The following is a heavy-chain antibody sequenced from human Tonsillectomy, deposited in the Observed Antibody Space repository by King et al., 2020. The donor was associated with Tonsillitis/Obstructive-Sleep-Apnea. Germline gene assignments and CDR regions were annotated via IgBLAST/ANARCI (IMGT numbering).Heavy chain of an antibody. D-gene: IGHD3-3*01. V-gene: IGHV4-34*01. CDR2: INHSGRT. Sequence: VQLQQWGAGLLKPSETLSLTCAVYGGSFSGYYWSWIRQPPGKGLEWIGEINHSGRTNYNPSLKSRVTISVNTSKNQYSLKLRSVTAADTAGDYFARGRGYYGFWCCYSDYWGQGTLVTVSS. J-gene: IGHJ4*02. CDR3: ARGRGYYGFWCCYSDY. CDR1: GGSFSGYY.